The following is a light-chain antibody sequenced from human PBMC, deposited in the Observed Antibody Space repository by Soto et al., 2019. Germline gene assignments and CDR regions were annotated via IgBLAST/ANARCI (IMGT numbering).Light chain of an antibody. V-gene: IGKV1-39*01. CDR2: AAS. Sequence: DIQMTQSPSSLSASVGDRVTITCRASQSISSYLYWYQQKPGKAPKLLIYAASSLPSGVPSRFSGSGSGTDFTLTISSLQPEDFATYYCQQSYSTQYTFGQGTKLEIK. CDR1: QSISSY. CDR3: QQSYSTQYT. J-gene: IGKJ2*01.